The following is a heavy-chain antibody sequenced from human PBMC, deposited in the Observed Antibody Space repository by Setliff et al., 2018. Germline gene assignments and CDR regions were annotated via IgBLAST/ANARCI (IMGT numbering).Heavy chain of an antibody. CDR2: ITWNSDNT. V-gene: IGHV3-20*04. J-gene: IGHJ6*03. CDR3: ARAADSYGPPRSYMDV. CDR1: GFKFDDHV. Sequence: GGSLRLSCVASGFKFDDHVMYWVRQVPGKGLERVAGITWNSDNTGYADSVKGRFTISRDNAKNSLYLQMNSLRAEDTAVYYCARAADSYGPPRSYMDVWGKGTTVTVSS. D-gene: IGHD5-18*01.